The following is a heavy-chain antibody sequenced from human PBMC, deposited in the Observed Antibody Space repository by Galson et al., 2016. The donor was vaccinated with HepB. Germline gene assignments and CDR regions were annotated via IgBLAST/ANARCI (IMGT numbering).Heavy chain of an antibody. V-gene: IGHV3-53*01. CDR3: ATATNFYRYYGMDV. Sequence: RLSCAASGFTVSSNYMNWVRQTPGKGLEWVSFISSGGTTYHAGSVKGRFTISRDKSKNTLYLQMNSLRSEDTAVHYCATATNFYRYYGMDVWGQGTTVIVSS. CDR1: GFTVSSNY. J-gene: IGHJ6*02. CDR2: ISSGGTT.